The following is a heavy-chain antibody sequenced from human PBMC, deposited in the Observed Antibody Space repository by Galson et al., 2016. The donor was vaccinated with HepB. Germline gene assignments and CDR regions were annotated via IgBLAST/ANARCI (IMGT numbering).Heavy chain of an antibody. D-gene: IGHD3-10*01. CDR1: GFSFGSHA. V-gene: IGHV3-30*04. Sequence: SLRLSCAASGFSFGSHAIQWVRQAPGKRLEWVAAISDVGRTKLYADSVKGRFTVSRDNSKNTVFLEVNSLRVEDTAMYYCARENYYGSGKLGALDIWGQGTMVTVSA. CDR3: ARENYYGSGKLGALDI. J-gene: IGHJ3*02. CDR2: ISDVGRTK.